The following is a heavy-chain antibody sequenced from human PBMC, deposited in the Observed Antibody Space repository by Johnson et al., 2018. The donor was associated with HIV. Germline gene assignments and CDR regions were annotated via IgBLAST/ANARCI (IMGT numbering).Heavy chain of an antibody. CDR1: GFTFDDYG. Sequence: VQLVESGGGVVRPGGSLRLSCATSGFTFDDYGMSWVRQAPGKGLEWVSAINWNGGRTGYTDSVNGRFTISRDNARNSLYLQMNSLRAEDTALYYCARVKGFGELWGQDAFDVWGQGTMVTVSS. D-gene: IGHD3-10*01. CDR2: INWNGGRT. V-gene: IGHV3-20*04. J-gene: IGHJ3*01. CDR3: ARVKGFGELWGQDAFDV.